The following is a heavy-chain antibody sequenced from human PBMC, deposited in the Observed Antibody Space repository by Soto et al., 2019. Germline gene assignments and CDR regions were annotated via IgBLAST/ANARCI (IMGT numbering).Heavy chain of an antibody. CDR3: SREGYNYNGMDV. Sequence: QVQLQESGPGLVNPSQTLSLTCTVSGDSINNGDYYWSWDRHHPVKGLEWIGYIYYSGATSNNPSLKGRVTISLDTSESHFSLRLSSVTAADTAVYYCSREGYNYNGMDVWGQGTTVTVSS. CDR2: IYYSGAT. V-gene: IGHV4-31*03. J-gene: IGHJ6*02. CDR1: GDSINNGDYY.